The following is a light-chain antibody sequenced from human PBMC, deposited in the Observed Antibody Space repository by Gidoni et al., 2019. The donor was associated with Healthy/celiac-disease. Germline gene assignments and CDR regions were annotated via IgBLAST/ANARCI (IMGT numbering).Light chain of an antibody. J-gene: IGLJ1*01. V-gene: IGLV3-21*03. CDR1: NIGSKS. Sequence: SYVLTQPPSVSVAPGKMARITCGGNNIGSKSVHWYQQKPGQAPVLVVYDDSDRPSGSPERFSGSNSGNTATLTISRVEAGDEADYYCQVWDSSSDHLYVFGTGTKVTVL. CDR3: QVWDSSSDHLYV. CDR2: DDS.